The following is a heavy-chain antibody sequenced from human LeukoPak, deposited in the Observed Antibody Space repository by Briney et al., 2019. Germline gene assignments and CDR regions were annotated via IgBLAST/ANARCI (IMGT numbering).Heavy chain of an antibody. Sequence: KPSETLSLTCNVSGGSIRGYYWSWIRQPPGKGLEWIGYIYSSGSTNYNPSLKSRVTMSVDTSKNQFSLKLSSVTAADTAVYYCASTGYCSSTSCPSAWFDPWGQGTLVTVSS. CDR2: IYSSGST. D-gene: IGHD2-2*01. V-gene: IGHV4-59*12. CDR1: GGSIRGYY. J-gene: IGHJ5*02. CDR3: ASTGYCSSTSCPSAWFDP.